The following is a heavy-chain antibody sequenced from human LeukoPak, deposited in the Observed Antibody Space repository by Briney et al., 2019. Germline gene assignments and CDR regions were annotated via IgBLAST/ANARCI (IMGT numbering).Heavy chain of an antibody. CDR1: GFTFSSYS. V-gene: IGHV3-21*01. Sequence: GGSLRLSCAASGFTFSSYSMNWVRQAPGKGLEWVSSISSSSSGYIYYADSRKGRFTISRDNAKNSLYLQMNSLRAEDTAVYHCARGALGYIMSSSSIDVWGQGTTVTVSS. CDR2: ISSSSSGYI. CDR3: ARGALGYIMSSSSIDV. J-gene: IGHJ6*02. D-gene: IGHD6-6*01.